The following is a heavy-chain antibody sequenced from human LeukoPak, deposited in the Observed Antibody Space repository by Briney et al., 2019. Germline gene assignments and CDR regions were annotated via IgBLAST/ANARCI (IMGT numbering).Heavy chain of an antibody. CDR1: GFTVSSNY. CDR3: AKGSYGYVRFDY. D-gene: IGHD5-18*01. CDR2: IYSGGST. J-gene: IGHJ4*02. V-gene: IGHV3-66*01. Sequence: GGSLRLSCAASGFTVSSNYMSWVRQAPGKGLEWVSVIYSGGSTYYADSVKGRFTISRDNSKNTLYLQMNSLRAEDTAVYYCAKGSYGYVRFDYWGQGTLVTVSS.